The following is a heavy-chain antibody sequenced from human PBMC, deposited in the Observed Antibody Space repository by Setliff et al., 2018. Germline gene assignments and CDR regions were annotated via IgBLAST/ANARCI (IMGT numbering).Heavy chain of an antibody. V-gene: IGHV5-51*01. Sequence: GESLKISCKASGYSFTDYWIAWVRQMPGKGLEWMGIIYPSNSNIKYSPSFEAQITFSADKSINTAYLQWSSLKASDTAIYYCTRHEDRNKCTSSSCYRENDAFDVWGQGAMVTVSS. CDR1: GYSFTDYW. D-gene: IGHD2-2*01. CDR3: TRHEDRNKCTSSSCYRENDAFDV. J-gene: IGHJ3*01. CDR2: IYPSNSNI.